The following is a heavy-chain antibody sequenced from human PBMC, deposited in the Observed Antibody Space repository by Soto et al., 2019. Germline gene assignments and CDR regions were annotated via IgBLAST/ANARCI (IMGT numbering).Heavy chain of an antibody. J-gene: IGHJ5*02. Sequence: SETLSLTCTVSGGSISSYYWSWIRQPPGKGLEWIGYIYYSGSTNYNPSLKSRVTISLDTSKNQFSLKLSSVTAADTAVYYCAREILGGWFDPWGQGTLVTVSS. CDR1: GGSISSYY. CDR2: IYYSGST. D-gene: IGHD1-26*01. V-gene: IGHV4-59*01. CDR3: AREILGGWFDP.